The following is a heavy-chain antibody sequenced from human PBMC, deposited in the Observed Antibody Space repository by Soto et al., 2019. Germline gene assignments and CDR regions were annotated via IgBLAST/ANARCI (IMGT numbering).Heavy chain of an antibody. J-gene: IGHJ4*02. V-gene: IGHV4-39*01. Sequence: SETLSLTCTVSGGPISSSSYYWGWLRQPPGKGLEWIGSIYYSGSTYYNPSLKSRVTISVDTSKNQFSLKLSSVTAADTAVYYCASLSIPSRDYYDSSGYLPHFDYWGQGTLVTVSS. CDR2: IYYSGST. CDR1: GGPISSSSYY. CDR3: ASLSIPSRDYYDSSGYLPHFDY. D-gene: IGHD3-22*01.